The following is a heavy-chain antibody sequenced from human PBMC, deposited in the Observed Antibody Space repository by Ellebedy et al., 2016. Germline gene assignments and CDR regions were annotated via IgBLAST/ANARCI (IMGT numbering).Heavy chain of an antibody. CDR2: IYTSGST. CDR3: ARVGTGTTAGGYYYYYYMDV. J-gene: IGHJ6*03. Sequence: SETLSLXXTVSGGSISSGSYYWSWTRQPAGKGLEWIGRIYTSGSTNYNPSLKSRVTMSVDTSKNQFSLKLSSVTAADTAVYYCARVGTGTTAGGYYYYYYMDVWGKGTTVTVSS. V-gene: IGHV4-61*02. D-gene: IGHD1-1*01. CDR1: GGSISSGSYY.